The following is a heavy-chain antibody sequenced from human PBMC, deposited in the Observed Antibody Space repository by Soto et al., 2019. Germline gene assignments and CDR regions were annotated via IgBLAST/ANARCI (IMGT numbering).Heavy chain of an antibody. V-gene: IGHV4-4*07. D-gene: IGHD2-8*02. Sequence: QVQLQESGPGLVKPLETLSLTCTFSGGSISSYYWSWIRQPAGKGLEWIGRVYFSGSTKYKSSLQSRVTMSVDTSKNQFSLKLSSVTAADTAVYYCASFGVRVNSPGNWFDPWGQGTLVTVSS. CDR3: ASFGVRVNSPGNWFDP. CDR1: GGSISSYY. CDR2: VYFSGST. J-gene: IGHJ5*02.